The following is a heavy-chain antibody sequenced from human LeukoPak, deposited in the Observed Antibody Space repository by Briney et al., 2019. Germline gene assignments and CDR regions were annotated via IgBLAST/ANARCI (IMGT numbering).Heavy chain of an antibody. J-gene: IGHJ4*02. CDR1: GFTFSGSA. Sequence: GGSLRLSCAASGFTFSGSAMHWVRQASGKGLEWVGRIRSKANSYATAYAASVKGRFTISRDDSKNTAYLQMNSLKTEDTAVYYCTTLTMIVGTHSDYWGQGTLVTVSS. CDR2: IRSKANSYAT. CDR3: TTLTMIVGTHSDY. V-gene: IGHV3-73*01. D-gene: IGHD3-22*01.